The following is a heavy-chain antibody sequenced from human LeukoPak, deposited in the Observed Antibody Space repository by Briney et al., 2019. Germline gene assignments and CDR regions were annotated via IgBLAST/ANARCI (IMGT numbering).Heavy chain of an antibody. J-gene: IGHJ4*02. CDR2: IYYSGST. CDR1: GGSISSYY. Sequence: SETLSLTCTVSGGSISSYYWSWIRQPPGKGLEWIGYIYYSGSTNYNPSLKSRVTISVDTSKNQFSLKLSSVTAADTAVYYCARDRGPFFSSDYWGQGTLVTVSS. V-gene: IGHV4-59*01. CDR3: ARDRGPFFSSDY. D-gene: IGHD3-10*01.